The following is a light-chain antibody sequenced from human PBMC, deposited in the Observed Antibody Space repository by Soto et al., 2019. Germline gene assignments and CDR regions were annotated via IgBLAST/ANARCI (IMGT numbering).Light chain of an antibody. CDR1: QSISSY. J-gene: IGKJ4*01. V-gene: IGKV1-39*01. CDR3: QQSYSTPLT. Sequence: DIQMTQSPSSLSASVGDRVTITCRASQSISSYLNWYQQKPGKAPKLLIYAASSLQSGVQSRFSGSGSGTDFTLTISSLQPADFATYYCQQSYSTPLTFGGGTKVEIK. CDR2: AAS.